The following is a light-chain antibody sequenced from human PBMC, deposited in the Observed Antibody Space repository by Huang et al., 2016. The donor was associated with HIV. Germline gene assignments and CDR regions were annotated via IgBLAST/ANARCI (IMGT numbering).Light chain of an antibody. CDR1: QTILHTSNNENY. Sequence: IVMTQSPDYLPVSLGARAAIKCKSSQTILHTSNNENYLAWYQQRPGQPPKLLIYWASRRASGVPDRFSGSGSGTDFTFTINGLQPEDVAVYYCQQYYTTPRTFGPGTKVDIK. V-gene: IGKV4-1*01. CDR3: QQYYTTPRT. J-gene: IGKJ3*01. CDR2: WAS.